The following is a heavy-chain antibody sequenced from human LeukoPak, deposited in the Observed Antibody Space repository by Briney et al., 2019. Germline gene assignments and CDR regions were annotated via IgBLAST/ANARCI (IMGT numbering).Heavy chain of an antibody. CDR1: GFTFSSEW. J-gene: IGHJ4*02. D-gene: IGHD1-1*01. CDR3: ARDHDGKDC. Sequence: GGSLRLSCVVSGFTFSSEWMSWVRQAPGKGLEWVTNINQDGSQKYYEDSVKGRFTVSRDNAKNSLYLHMNGLRADDTAIYYCARDHDGKDCWGQGTLVTVSS. V-gene: IGHV3-7*01. CDR2: INQDGSQK.